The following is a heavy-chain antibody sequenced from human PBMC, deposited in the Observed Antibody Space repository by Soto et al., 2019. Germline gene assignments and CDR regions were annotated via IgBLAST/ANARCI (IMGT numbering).Heavy chain of an antibody. J-gene: IGHJ4*02. CDR1: GFTFGDYA. Sequence: GGSLRLSCTASGFTFGDYAMSWFRQAPGKGLEWVGFIRSKAYGGTTEYAASVKGRFTTSRDDSKSIAYLQMNSLKTEDTAVYYCTRGGSSTSRDYWGQGTLVTVSS. CDR2: IRSKAYGGTT. V-gene: IGHV3-49*03. CDR3: TRGGSSTSRDY. D-gene: IGHD2-2*01.